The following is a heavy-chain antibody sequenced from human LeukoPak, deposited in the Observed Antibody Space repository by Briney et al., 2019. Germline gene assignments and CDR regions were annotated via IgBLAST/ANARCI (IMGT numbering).Heavy chain of an antibody. CDR1: GGSISSYY. Sequence: PSETLSLTCTVSGGSISSYYWSWIRQPAGKGLEWIGRIYTSGSTNYNPSLKSRVTMSVDTSKNQFSLKLSSVTAADTAVYYCARVRSGFERGYSIPSWFDPWGQGTLVTVSS. CDR3: ARVRSGFERGYSIPSWFDP. V-gene: IGHV4-4*07. D-gene: IGHD6-13*01. J-gene: IGHJ5*02. CDR2: IYTSGST.